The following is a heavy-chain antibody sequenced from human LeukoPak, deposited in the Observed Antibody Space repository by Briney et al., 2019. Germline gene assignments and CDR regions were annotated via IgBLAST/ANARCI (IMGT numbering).Heavy chain of an antibody. V-gene: IGHV1-69-2*01. Sequence: ASVKVSCKVSGYTLTDYYMHWVQQAPGKGLEWMGLVDPEDGETIYAEKFQGRVTITADTSTDTAYMELSSLRSEDTAVYYCATSDSSGYYYLPDDYWGQGTLVTVSS. D-gene: IGHD3-22*01. CDR1: GYTLTDYY. CDR2: VDPEDGET. CDR3: ATSDSSGYYYLPDDY. J-gene: IGHJ4*02.